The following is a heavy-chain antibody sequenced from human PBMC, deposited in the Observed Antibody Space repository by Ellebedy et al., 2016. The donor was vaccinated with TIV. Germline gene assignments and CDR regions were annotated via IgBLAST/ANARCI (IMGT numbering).Heavy chain of an antibody. CDR1: GFTFSSYA. J-gene: IGHJ4*02. CDR2: ISYDGSNK. D-gene: IGHD6-19*01. CDR3: ARDPVAGDY. Sequence: GESLKISCAASGFTFSSYAMHWVRQAPGKGLEWVAVISYDGSNKYYADSVKGRFTISRDNSKNTLYLQMNSLRAEDTAVYYCARDPVAGDYWGQGTLVTVSS. V-gene: IGHV3-30-3*01.